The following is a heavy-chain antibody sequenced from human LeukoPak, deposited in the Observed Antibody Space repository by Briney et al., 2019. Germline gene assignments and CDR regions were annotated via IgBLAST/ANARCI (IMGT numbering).Heavy chain of an antibody. V-gene: IGHV3-53*01. Sequence: GGSVRLSCTVSGFTVSSNSMSWVRQAPGKGLEWVSFIYSGGNTHYSDSVKGRFTISRDNSKNTLYLQMNSLRAEDTAVYYCARRAGEYSHPYDYWGQGTLVTVSS. D-gene: IGHD2/OR15-2a*01. CDR3: ARRAGEYSHPYDY. CDR2: IYSGGNT. J-gene: IGHJ4*02. CDR1: GFTVSSNS.